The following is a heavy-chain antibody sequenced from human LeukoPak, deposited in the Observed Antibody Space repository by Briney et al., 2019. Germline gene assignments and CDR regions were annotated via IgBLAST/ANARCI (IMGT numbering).Heavy chain of an antibody. CDR2: INHSGSI. Sequence: SETLSLTCAVYGGSFSGYYWSWIRQPPGKGLEWIGEINHSGSINYNPSLKSRVTISVDTSKNQFSLKLSSVTAADTAVYYCARWVKLVVVPAATGYYGMDVWGQGTTVTVSS. V-gene: IGHV4-34*01. CDR3: ARWVKLVVVPAATGYYGMDV. CDR1: GGSFSGYY. J-gene: IGHJ6*02. D-gene: IGHD2-2*01.